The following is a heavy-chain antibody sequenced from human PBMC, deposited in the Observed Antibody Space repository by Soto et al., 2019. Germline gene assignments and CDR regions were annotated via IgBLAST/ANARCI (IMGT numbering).Heavy chain of an antibody. CDR3: ARGVVPAANEEYYFDY. J-gene: IGHJ4*02. CDR2: IIPIFGTA. Sequence: QVQLVQSGAEVKKPGSSVKVSCKASGDTFSSYAISWVRQAPGQGLEWMGGIIPIFGTANYEQKFQGRVTITADECTSTAYMDLSSLRSEDTAVYYCARGVVPAANEEYYFDYWGQGTLVTVSS. D-gene: IGHD2-2*01. CDR1: GDTFSSYA. V-gene: IGHV1-69*01.